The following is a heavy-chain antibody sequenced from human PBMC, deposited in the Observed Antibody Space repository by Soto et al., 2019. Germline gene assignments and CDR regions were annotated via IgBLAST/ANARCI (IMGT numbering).Heavy chain of an antibody. Sequence: SVKDSCKGSGGTFSSHAISWVRQAPGQGLEWMGGIIPIFGTANYAQNFQGRVTITADHYSSTAYMGRSTLSSKCTHVYYCARLSPYDSSGYFTDRYFELWGRGCLVTV. CDR1: GGTFSSHA. CDR2: IIPIFGTA. J-gene: IGHJ2*01. D-gene: IGHD3-22*01. CDR3: ARLSPYDSSGYFTDRYFEL. V-gene: IGHV1-69*13.